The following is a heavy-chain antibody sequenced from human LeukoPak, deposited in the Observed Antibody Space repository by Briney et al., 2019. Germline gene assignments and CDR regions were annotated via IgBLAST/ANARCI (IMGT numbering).Heavy chain of an antibody. CDR1: GFTFSNYA. CDR3: AKVTTNGYWYAFDI. D-gene: IGHD2-8*02. J-gene: IGHJ3*02. V-gene: IGHV3-30*18. CDR2: ISYDGSNK. Sequence: GGSLRLSCAASGFTFSNYAMHWVRQAPGKGLEWVAVISYDGSNKYYADSVKGRFTISRDNSKNTLYLQMNSLRAEDTAVYYCAKVTTNGYWYAFDIWGQGTMVTVSS.